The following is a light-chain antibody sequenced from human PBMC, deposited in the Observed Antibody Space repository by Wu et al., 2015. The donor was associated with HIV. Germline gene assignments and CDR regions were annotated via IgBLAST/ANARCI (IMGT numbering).Light chain of an antibody. Sequence: AIRITQSPSSLSASTGDRVTITCRASQGISSYLAWYQQKPGKVPKLLIYAASTLQSGVPSRFSGSGSGTDFTLTISCLQSEDFATYYCQQYYSYPPLTFGGGTKVEIK. J-gene: IGKJ4*01. CDR3: QQYYSYPPLT. CDR1: QGISSY. CDR2: AAS. V-gene: IGKV1-8*01.